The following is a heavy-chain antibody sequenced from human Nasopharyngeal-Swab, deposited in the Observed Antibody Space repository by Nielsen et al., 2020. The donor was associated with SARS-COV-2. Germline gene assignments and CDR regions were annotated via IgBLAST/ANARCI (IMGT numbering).Heavy chain of an antibody. Sequence: GGSLRLSCAASGFTFITYAMSWVRQAPGKRLQWVSAISGSGGSTYYADSVKGRFTISRDNSKNTLYLQMNSLRSEDTAVYYCARDRYYDILTGYAYYYYGMDVWGQGTTVTVSS. V-gene: IGHV3-23*01. D-gene: IGHD3-9*01. CDR3: ARDRYYDILTGYAYYYYGMDV. CDR2: ISGSGGST. CDR1: GFTFITYA. J-gene: IGHJ6*02.